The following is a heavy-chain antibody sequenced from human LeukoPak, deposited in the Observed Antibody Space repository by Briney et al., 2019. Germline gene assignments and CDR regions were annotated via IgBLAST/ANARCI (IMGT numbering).Heavy chain of an antibody. J-gene: IGHJ4*02. CDR1: GFTFSSYA. V-gene: IGHV3-23*01. CDR3: AKFPQLAHFDY. Sequence: GGCLRLSCAASGFTFSSYAMSWVRQAPGKGLEWVSAISGSGGSTYYADSVKGRFTISRDNSRNTLYLQMSSLRAEDTAVYYCAKFPQLAHFDYWGQGTLVTVSS. CDR2: ISGSGGST. D-gene: IGHD6-13*01.